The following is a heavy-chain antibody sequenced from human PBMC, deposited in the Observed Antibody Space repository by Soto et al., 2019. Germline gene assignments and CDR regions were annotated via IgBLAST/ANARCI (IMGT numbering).Heavy chain of an antibody. J-gene: IGHJ4*02. CDR2: ISYDGSLQ. D-gene: IGHD5-18*01. CDR1: GFAFSSYG. CDR3: VSDRGYGHVSAPYS. Sequence: QAQLVESGGGVVQPGRSLRLSCAASGFAFSSYGMHWVRQAPGTGLEWVAVISYDGSLQNYADSVKGLFTITRDNSKNMVFLQMSSLRAEDTAVYYCVSDRGYGHVSAPYSWGQGTLVSVSS. V-gene: IGHV3-30*03.